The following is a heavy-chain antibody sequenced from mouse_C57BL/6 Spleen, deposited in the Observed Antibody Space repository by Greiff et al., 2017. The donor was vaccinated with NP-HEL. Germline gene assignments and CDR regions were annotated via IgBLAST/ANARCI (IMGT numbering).Heavy chain of an antibody. J-gene: IGHJ1*03. V-gene: IGHV1-69*01. CDR2: IDPSDSYT. Sequence: QVQLQQPGAELVMPGASVKLSCKASGYTFTSYWMHWVKQRPGQGLEWIGEIDPSDSYTNYNQKFKGKSTLTVDKSSSTAYMQLSSLTSEDSAVYYCARRGDYSNWYFDVWGTGTTVTVSS. D-gene: IGHD1-1*01. CDR1: GYTFTSYW. CDR3: ARRGDYSNWYFDV.